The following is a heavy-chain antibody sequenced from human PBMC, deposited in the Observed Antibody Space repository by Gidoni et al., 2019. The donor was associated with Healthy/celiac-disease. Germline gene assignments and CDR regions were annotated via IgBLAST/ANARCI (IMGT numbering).Heavy chain of an antibody. J-gene: IGHJ5*02. V-gene: IGHV2-70*01. D-gene: IGHD3-10*01. CDR3: ARTRITMVRGVTHNWFDP. CDR2: IDWDDDK. Sequence: QVTLRDSGPALVQPTQTLTLPCTFSGFSLSTSRLCVSWIRQPPGKAMEWLALIDWDDDKYYSTSLKTRLTISKDTSKNQVVLKMTNMDPVDTATYYCARTRITMVRGVTHNWFDPGGQGTLVTVSS. CDR1: GFSLSTSRLC.